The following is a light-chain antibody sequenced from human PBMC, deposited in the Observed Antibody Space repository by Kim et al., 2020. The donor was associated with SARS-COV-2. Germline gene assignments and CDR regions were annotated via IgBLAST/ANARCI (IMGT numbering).Light chain of an antibody. CDR1: SGSIASNY. J-gene: IGLJ3*02. Sequence: NFMLTQPHSVSESPGKTVTISCTRSSGSIASNYVQWYQQRPGSAPTTVIYEDNQRPSGVPDRFSGSIDSSSNSASLTISGLKTVDEADYYCQSYDSSNRVFGGGTQLTVL. CDR2: EDN. CDR3: QSYDSSNRV. V-gene: IGLV6-57*04.